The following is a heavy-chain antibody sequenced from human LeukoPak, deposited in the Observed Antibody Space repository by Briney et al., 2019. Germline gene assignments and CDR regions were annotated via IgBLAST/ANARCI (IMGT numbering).Heavy chain of an antibody. CDR1: GVSISSSNW. V-gene: IGHV4-4*02. D-gene: IGHD2-15*01. J-gene: IGHJ3*02. CDR3: ARGGRYCSGGSCYHVAFDI. CDR2: IYHSGST. Sequence: SGTLSLTCAVSGVSISSSNWWSWVRQPPGKGLEWIGEIYHSGSTNYNPSLKSRVTISVDKSKNQFSLKLSSVTAADTAVYYCARGGRYCSGGSCYHVAFDIWGQGTMVTVSS.